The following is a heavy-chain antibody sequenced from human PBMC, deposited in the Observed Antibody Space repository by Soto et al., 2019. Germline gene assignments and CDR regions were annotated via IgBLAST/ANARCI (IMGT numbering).Heavy chain of an antibody. Sequence: GGSLRLSCAASGFTFNTYNMNWARQAPGKGLEWLSYISSGGGTIHYADSVKGRFTISRDNAKNSLFLQLNSLRDDDTAVYYCARVASGFEMYYFDSWGQGALVTVSS. CDR2: ISSGGGTI. V-gene: IGHV3-48*02. CDR1: GFTFNTYN. J-gene: IGHJ4*02. CDR3: ARVASGFEMYYFDS. D-gene: IGHD5-12*01.